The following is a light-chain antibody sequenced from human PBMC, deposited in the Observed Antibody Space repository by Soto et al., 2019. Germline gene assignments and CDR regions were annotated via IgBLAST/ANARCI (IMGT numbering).Light chain of an antibody. CDR1: SSDVGGYNY. CDR2: DVS. CDR3: SSHTRSSSLV. Sequence: QSALTQPASVSGSPGQSITISCTGTSSDVGGYNYVSWYQQHPGKAPKLMIYDVSNRPSGVSNRFSGSKSGNTASLTISGLQAEDESYYYCSSHTRSSSLVFGTGTKVTVL. V-gene: IGLV2-14*01. J-gene: IGLJ1*01.